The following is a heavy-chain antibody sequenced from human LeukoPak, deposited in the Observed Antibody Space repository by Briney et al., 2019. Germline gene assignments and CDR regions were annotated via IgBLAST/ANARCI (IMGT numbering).Heavy chain of an antibody. Sequence: GRSLRLSCAASGFTFSSYGMHWVRQAPGKGLEWVAVISYDGSNKYYADSVKGRSTISRDNSKNTLYLQMNSLRAEDTAVYYCAKDLTARGLVDTAMQDWGQGTLVTVSS. V-gene: IGHV3-30*18. D-gene: IGHD5-18*01. CDR2: ISYDGSNK. CDR1: GFTFSSYG. J-gene: IGHJ4*02. CDR3: AKDLTARGLVDTAMQD.